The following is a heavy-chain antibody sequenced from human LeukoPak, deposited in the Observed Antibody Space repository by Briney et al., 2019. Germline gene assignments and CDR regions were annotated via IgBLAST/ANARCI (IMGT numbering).Heavy chain of an antibody. Sequence: WGSLTLSCSASGFTFSAYAMYWVRQAPGKGLEYVSGISSNGGSSFYADSVKGRFTISRDNSKNTLYLQMSSLRAEDTAVYYCARDRGYVMDVWGEGSSASVSS. CDR2: ISSNGGSS. CDR1: GFTFSAYA. J-gene: IGHJ6*04. V-gene: IGHV3-64D*09. CDR3: ARDRGYVMDV. D-gene: IGHD5-24*01.